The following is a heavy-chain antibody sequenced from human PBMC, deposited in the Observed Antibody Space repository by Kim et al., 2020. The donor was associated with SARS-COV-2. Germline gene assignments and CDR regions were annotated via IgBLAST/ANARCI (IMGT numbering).Heavy chain of an antibody. V-gene: IGHV3-23*01. Sequence: GGSLRLSCVASGFTFTSYAMSWVRQAPGKGLEWVSVISTGGSTYYADSVKGRFTISRDNSKSTLYLQMNSLRAEDTAVYYCAKRVPAAHFDYWGQGTLVTVSS. CDR3: AKRVPAAHFDY. CDR1: GFTFTSYA. CDR2: ISTGGST. J-gene: IGHJ4*02. D-gene: IGHD2-2*01.